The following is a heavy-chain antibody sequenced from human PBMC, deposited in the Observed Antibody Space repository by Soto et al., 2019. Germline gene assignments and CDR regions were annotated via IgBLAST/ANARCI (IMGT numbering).Heavy chain of an antibody. CDR3: ARDHGSGSYRFFYYYYGMDV. J-gene: IGHJ6*02. CDR1: VYTFTSYG. V-gene: IGHV1-18*01. Sequence: GASVKVSCKASVYTFTSYGISWVRQAPGQGLEWMGWISAYNGNTNYAQKLQGRVTMTTDTSTSTAYMELRSLRSDDTAVYYCARDHGSGSYRFFYYYYGMDVWGQGTTVTVSS. CDR2: ISAYNGNT. D-gene: IGHD3-10*01.